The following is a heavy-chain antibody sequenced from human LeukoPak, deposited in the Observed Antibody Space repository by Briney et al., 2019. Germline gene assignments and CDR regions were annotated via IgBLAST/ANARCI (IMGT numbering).Heavy chain of an antibody. J-gene: IGHJ5*02. Sequence: ASVKVSCKASGYTFTSYYMHWVRQAPGEGLEWMGIINPTGGSTSYAQKFQGRVTMTRDTSTSTVYMELSSLRSEDTAVYYCARDGGGYYDSSGYVNWFGPWGQGTLVTVSS. CDR1: GYTFTSYY. V-gene: IGHV1-46*01. CDR2: INPTGGST. CDR3: ARDGGGYYDSSGYVNWFGP. D-gene: IGHD3-22*01.